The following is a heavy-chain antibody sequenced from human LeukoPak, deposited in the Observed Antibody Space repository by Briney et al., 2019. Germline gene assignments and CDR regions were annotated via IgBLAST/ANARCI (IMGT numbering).Heavy chain of an antibody. CDR1: GGSFSGYY. V-gene: IGHV4-34*01. Sequence: SETLSLTCAVYGGSFSGYYWSWIRQPPGKGLEWIGEINHSGSTNYNPSLKSRVTISVDTSKNQFSLKLSSVTAADTAVYYCARVTGWSGYDYFDYWGQGTLVTVSS. CDR2: INHSGST. J-gene: IGHJ4*02. CDR3: ARVTGWSGYDYFDY. D-gene: IGHD5-12*01.